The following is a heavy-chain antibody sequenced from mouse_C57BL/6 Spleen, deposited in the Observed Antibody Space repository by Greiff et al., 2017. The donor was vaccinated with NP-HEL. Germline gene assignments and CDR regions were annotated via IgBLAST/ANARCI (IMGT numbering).Heavy chain of an antibody. Sequence: VQLQQPGADLVKPGASVKLSCKASGYTFTSYWMHWVKQRPGQGLEWIGMIPPNSGSTNYNEKFKSKATLTVDKSSSTAYMQLSSLTSEDSAVYYWARMKRSYWYFDVWGTGTTVTVSS. CDR1: GYTFTSYW. CDR2: IPPNSGST. J-gene: IGHJ1*03. CDR3: ARMKRSYWYFDV. V-gene: IGHV1-64*01.